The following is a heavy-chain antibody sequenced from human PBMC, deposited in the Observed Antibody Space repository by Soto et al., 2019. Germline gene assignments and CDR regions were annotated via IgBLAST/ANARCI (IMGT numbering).Heavy chain of an antibody. V-gene: IGHV1-69*02. CDR3: ARGRYSSSWYLDFYWFDP. D-gene: IGHD6-13*01. Sequence: GASVKVSCKASGGTFSSYTISWVRQAPGQGLEWMGRIIPILGIANYAQKFQGRVTITADKSTSTAYMELSSPRSEDTAVYYCARGRYSSSWYLDFYWFDPWGQGTLVTVSS. CDR2: IIPILGIA. CDR1: GGTFSSYT. J-gene: IGHJ5*02.